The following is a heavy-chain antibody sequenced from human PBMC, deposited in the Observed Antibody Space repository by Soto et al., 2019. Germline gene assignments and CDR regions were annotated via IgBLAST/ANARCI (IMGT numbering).Heavy chain of an antibody. CDR1: GYTFTSYG. J-gene: IGHJ5*02. Sequence: ASVKVSCKASGYTFTSYGISWVRQAPGQGLEWMGWISAYNGNTNYAQKLQGRVTMTTDTSTSTACMELRSLRSDDTAVYYCARDQQPTYGVLFIWSDPWGQGTLITVSS. V-gene: IGHV1-18*04. CDR2: ISAYNGNT. D-gene: IGHD4-17*01. CDR3: ARDQQPTYGVLFIWSDP.